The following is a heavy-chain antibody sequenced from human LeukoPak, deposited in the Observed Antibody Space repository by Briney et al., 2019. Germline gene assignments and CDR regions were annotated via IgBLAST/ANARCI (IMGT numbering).Heavy chain of an antibody. J-gene: IGHJ4*02. Sequence: PSETLSLTCAVFGGSLSDHDWSWIRQPPGKGLEWIGEINHRGATNYNPSLKSRVTLSLDTSKNQVSLKLNSLTAADTAVYYCARLITYYYDSSGHPDYWGQGTLVTVSS. V-gene: IGHV4-34*01. CDR1: GGSLSDHD. CDR2: INHRGAT. D-gene: IGHD3-22*01. CDR3: ARLITYYYDSSGHPDY.